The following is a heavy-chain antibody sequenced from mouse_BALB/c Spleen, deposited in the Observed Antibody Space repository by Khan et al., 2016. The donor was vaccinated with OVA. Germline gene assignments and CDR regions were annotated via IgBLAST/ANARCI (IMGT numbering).Heavy chain of an antibody. CDR1: GYSITSDYA. CDR2: ISSTGST. D-gene: IGHD2-14*01. V-gene: IGHV3-2*02. CDR3: ARALYYSYGYALDC. Sequence: EVQLVESGPGLVKPSQSLSLTCTVTGYSITSDYAWNWIRQFPGNKLEWMGYISSTGSTSYNPSLKSRISITRDPSKNQFFLQLKSVTTEDKATYYCARALYYSYGYALDCWGRGTSVTGSS. J-gene: IGHJ4*01.